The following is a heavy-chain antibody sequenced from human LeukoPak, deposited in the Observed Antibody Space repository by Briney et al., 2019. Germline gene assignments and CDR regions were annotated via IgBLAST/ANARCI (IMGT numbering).Heavy chain of an antibody. Sequence: GESLKISCKGSGYSFPTYWIAWVRQMPGKGLEWMGIIYPGDSDTRYSPSFRGQVTISADKSINTAYLQWTSLKASDTAIYYCARRGTVTPDAFDLWGQGTMVTVSS. CDR2: IYPGDSDT. CDR1: GYSFPTYW. CDR3: ARRGTVTPDAFDL. V-gene: IGHV5-51*01. J-gene: IGHJ3*01. D-gene: IGHD4-17*01.